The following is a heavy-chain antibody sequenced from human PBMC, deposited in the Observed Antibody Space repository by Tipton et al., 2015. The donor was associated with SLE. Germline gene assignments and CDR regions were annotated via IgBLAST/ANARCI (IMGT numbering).Heavy chain of an antibody. D-gene: IGHD3-16*01. CDR2: IYYSGST. V-gene: IGHV4-39*01. CDR1: GFTFSSYG. Sequence: SGGGVVQPGGSLRLSCAASGFTFSSYGMHWVRQAPGKGLEWIGSIYYSGSTYYNPSLKSRVTISVDTSKNQFSLKLSSVTAADTAVYYCARHEAYDAFDIWGQGTMVTVSS. CDR3: ARHEAYDAFDI. J-gene: IGHJ3*02.